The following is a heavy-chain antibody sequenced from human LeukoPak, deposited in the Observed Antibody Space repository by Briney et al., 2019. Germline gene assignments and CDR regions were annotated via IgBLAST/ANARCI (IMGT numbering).Heavy chain of an antibody. Sequence: ASVKVSCKASGYTFIGYYMHWVRRAPGQGLEWMGWINPNSGGTNYAQKFQGRVTMTRDTSIRTVYMELSRLRSDDTAVYYCARVPRTSYYYYYMDVWGKGTTVTVSS. CDR2: INPNSGGT. D-gene: IGHD1-7*01. CDR3: ARVPRTSYYYYYMDV. V-gene: IGHV1-2*02. J-gene: IGHJ6*03. CDR1: GYTFIGYY.